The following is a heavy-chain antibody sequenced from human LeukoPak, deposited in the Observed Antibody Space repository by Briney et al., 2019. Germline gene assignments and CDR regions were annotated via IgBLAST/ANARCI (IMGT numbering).Heavy chain of an antibody. V-gene: IGHV1-18*01. Sequence: ASVKVSCKASGYTFTSYGISWVRQAPGQGLEWMGWISAYNGNTNYAQKLQGRVTMTTDTSTSTAYMELRSLRSDDTAVYYCAREVAPRTYYYGSGSHSYCYYGMDVWGQGTTVTVSS. D-gene: IGHD3-10*01. CDR2: ISAYNGNT. J-gene: IGHJ6*02. CDR1: GYTFTSYG. CDR3: AREVAPRTYYYGSGSHSYCYYGMDV.